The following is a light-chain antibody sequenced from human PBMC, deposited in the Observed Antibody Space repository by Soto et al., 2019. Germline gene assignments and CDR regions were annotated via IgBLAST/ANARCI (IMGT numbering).Light chain of an antibody. CDR1: QSVSSSY. V-gene: IGKV3-20*01. Sequence: EIVLTQSPGTLSLSPGERATLSCRASQSVSSSYLAWYQQKPGQAPRLLIYGASSRATGIPDRFSGSGSGTGFTLTISRLEPEDLAVDYCQQYGSSPQTFGQGTRLEIK. CDR3: QQYGSSPQT. J-gene: IGKJ5*01. CDR2: GAS.